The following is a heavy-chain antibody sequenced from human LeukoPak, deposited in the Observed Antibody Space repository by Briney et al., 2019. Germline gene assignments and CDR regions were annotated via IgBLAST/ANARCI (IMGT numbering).Heavy chain of an antibody. Sequence: PSETLSLTCTVSGGSISSYYWSWIRQPPGKGLEWIGYIYYSGSTNYNPSLKSRVTISVDTSKNQFSLKLSSVTAADTAVYYCARDPRSSGYCSGGSCSDWSDPWGQGTLVTVSS. CDR1: GGSISSYY. CDR2: IYYSGST. J-gene: IGHJ5*02. CDR3: ARDPRSSGYCSGGSCSDWSDP. D-gene: IGHD2-15*01. V-gene: IGHV4-59*01.